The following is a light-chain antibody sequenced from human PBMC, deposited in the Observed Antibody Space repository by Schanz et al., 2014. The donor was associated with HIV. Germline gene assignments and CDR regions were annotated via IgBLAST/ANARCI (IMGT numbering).Light chain of an antibody. CDR1: TTDVGAYKY. J-gene: IGLJ2*01. Sequence: QSALTQPPSASGSPGQSVTVSCTGDTTDVGAYKYVSWYQQHPGKAPKLIIYEDTKRPSAVPDRFSGSRSGDTASLTVSGLQAEDEADYYCTSSGGTNNFVIFGGGTKLTVL. CDR2: EDT. V-gene: IGLV2-8*01. CDR3: TSSGGTNNFVI.